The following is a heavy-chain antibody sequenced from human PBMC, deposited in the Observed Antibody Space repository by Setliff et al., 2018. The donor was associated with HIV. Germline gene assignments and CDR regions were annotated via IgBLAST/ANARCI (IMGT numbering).Heavy chain of an antibody. J-gene: IGHJ6*02. CDR3: ARVGHSSSYHYYGMDV. Sequence: ASVKVSCKASGYTFTSYDINWVRQATGQGLEWMGWMNPNSGNTGYAQKFQGRVTMTRDTSTSTVYMELSSLSSEDTAVFYCARVGHSSSYHYYGMDVWGQGTTVTVSS. V-gene: IGHV1-8*02. CDR1: GYTFTSYD. CDR2: MNPNSGNT. D-gene: IGHD6-13*01.